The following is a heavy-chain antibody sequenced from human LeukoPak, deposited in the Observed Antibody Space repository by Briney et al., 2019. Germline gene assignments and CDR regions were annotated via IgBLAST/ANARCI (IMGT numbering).Heavy chain of an antibody. V-gene: IGHV4-31*03. Sequence: SQTLSLTCTVSGGSISDAAYYWSWIRQHPGEGLEWIGYVFYSGSTSYNPSLKSRVTISVDTSKNQFSLKLTSVTAADTAVYYCARHSAHSSTNDAFDMWGQGTLVTVSS. CDR1: GGSISDAAYY. CDR3: ARHSAHSSTNDAFDM. D-gene: IGHD6-13*01. CDR2: VFYSGST. J-gene: IGHJ3*02.